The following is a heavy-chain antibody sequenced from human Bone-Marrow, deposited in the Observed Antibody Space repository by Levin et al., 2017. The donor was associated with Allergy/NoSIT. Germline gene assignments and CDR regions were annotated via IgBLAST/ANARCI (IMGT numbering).Heavy chain of an antibody. CDR1: GFSLRSSG. CDR2: IWYDGSKT. Sequence: PGGSLRLSCAASGFSLRSSGMHWVRQAPGKGLEWVALIWYDGSKTYYADSVKGRFSISRDNSKSTLYLYMNSLRAEDTAVYYCARDRAWGGNPLDYWGLGTRVTVSS. V-gene: IGHV3-33*01. J-gene: IGHJ4*02. D-gene: IGHD3-10*01. CDR3: ARDRAWGGNPLDY.